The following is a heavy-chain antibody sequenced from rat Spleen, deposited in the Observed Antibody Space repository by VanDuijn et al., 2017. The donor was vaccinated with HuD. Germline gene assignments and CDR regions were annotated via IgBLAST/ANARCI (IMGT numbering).Heavy chain of an antibody. J-gene: IGHJ4*01. CDR1: GFTFRNYD. CDR3: TRVRYPTDYWVMDA. V-gene: IGHV5-17*01. D-gene: IGHD1-6*01. Sequence: EVQLVESGGGLVQPGRSLKLSCAASGFTFRNYDMAWVRQAPTKGLEWVATIIYDGTRTFYRDSVKGRFTVSRDNAKSTLDLQMNSLRSEDAATYYCTRVRYPTDYWVMDAWGQGASVTVSS. CDR2: IIYDGTRT.